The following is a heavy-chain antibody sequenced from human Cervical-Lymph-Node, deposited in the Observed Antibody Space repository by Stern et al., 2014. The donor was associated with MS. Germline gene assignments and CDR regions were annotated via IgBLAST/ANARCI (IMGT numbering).Heavy chain of an antibody. D-gene: IGHD3-22*01. CDR2: ISYDGSNQ. Sequence: QVQLVESGGGVVQPGRSLRLSCAASGFTFSSYGMHWVRQAPGKGLEWVAVISYDGSNQYYADAVKGRFTISRDNSKNTLYLQMNSLRAEDTAVYYCANLRGFRFGPNYDSSGYSPSWGQGTLVTVSS. CDR3: ANLRGFRFGPNYDSSGYSPS. CDR1: GFTFSSYG. V-gene: IGHV3-30*18. J-gene: IGHJ5*02.